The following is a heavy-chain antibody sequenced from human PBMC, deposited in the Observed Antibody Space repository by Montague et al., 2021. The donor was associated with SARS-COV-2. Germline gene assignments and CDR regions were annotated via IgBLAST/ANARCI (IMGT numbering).Heavy chain of an antibody. CDR1: GFSLSTSGMC. J-gene: IGHJ4*02. Sequence: PAPVKPTQTLTLTCNFSGFSLSTSGMCVSWIRQPPGKALEWLARIDWDDDKYYSTSLKTRLNISKDTSKNQVVLTMTNMDPVDTATYYCALETPMVTFLAGGQGTLVTVSS. CDR3: ALETPMVTFLA. D-gene: IGHD5-18*01. CDR2: IDWDDDK. V-gene: IGHV2-70*11.